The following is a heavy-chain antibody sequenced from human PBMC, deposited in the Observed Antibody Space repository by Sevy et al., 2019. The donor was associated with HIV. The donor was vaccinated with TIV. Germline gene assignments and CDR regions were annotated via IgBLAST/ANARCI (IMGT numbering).Heavy chain of an antibody. Sequence: GGSLRLSCEVSGFNVNNYGMHWVRQAPGKGLEWVAMVPYDGSKSHYVDSVNGRFSISRDYSENTLYLQMKNLRVEDTAVYYCARDHNTGWCNWFDPWGQGTLVTVSS. CDR3: ARDHNTGWCNWFDP. V-gene: IGHV3-30*02. CDR2: VPYDGSKS. CDR1: GFNVNNYG. J-gene: IGHJ5*02. D-gene: IGHD3-9*01.